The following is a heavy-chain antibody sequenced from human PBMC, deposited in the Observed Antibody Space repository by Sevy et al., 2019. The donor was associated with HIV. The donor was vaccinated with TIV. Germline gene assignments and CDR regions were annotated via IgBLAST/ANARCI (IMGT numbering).Heavy chain of an antibody. CDR1: GSNLENFW. D-gene: IGHD6-19*01. V-gene: IGHV3-7*01. CDR3: VRAIQSDGSF. J-gene: IGHJ4*02. Sequence: GGSLRLSCVASGSNLENFWMNWVRQAPGKGLEWVANIRQDGSEIYYVASVKGRFTISRDNARNLVYLQMNSLRVEDTALYYCVRAIQSDGSFWGQGALVTVSS. CDR2: IRQDGSEI.